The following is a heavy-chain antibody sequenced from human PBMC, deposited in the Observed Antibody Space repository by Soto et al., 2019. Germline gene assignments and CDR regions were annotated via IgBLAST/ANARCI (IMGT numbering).Heavy chain of an antibody. V-gene: IGHV4-59*01. CDR3: ATGGLLWPNYMDV. CDR2: IYYSGST. Sequence: SETLSLTCTVSGGSISSYYWSWIRQPPGKGLEWIGYIYYSGSTNYNPSLKSRVTISVDTSKNQFSLKLSSVTAEDTAVYYCATGGLLWPNYMDVWGKGTTVTVSS. D-gene: IGHD3-10*01. CDR1: GGSISSYY. J-gene: IGHJ6*03.